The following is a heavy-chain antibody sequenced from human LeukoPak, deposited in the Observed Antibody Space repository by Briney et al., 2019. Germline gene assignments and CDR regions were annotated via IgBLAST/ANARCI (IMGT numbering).Heavy chain of an antibody. J-gene: IGHJ4*02. CDR1: GGSISSYY. D-gene: IGHD4-11*01. CDR3: ARYGNYAEYYFDY. V-gene: IGHV4-59*08. Sequence: SETLSLTCTVSGGSISSYYWSWIRQPPEKGLEWIGYIYYSGSTNYNPSLKSRVTISVDTSKNQFSLKLSSVTAADTAVYYCARYGNYAEYYFDYWGQGTLVTVSS. CDR2: IYYSGST.